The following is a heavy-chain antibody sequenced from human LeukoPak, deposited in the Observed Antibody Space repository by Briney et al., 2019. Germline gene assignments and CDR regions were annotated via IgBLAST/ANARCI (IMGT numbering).Heavy chain of an antibody. J-gene: IGHJ4*02. CDR3: GRDGSSMGTNFDY. V-gene: IGHV3-21*01. CDR2: ISSSSIYI. CDR1: GFTFSSYS. D-gene: IGHD1-7*01. Sequence: TGGSLRLSGAASGFTFSSYSMNWVRQAPGKGLEWVSSISSSSIYIYYADSVKGRFTIYRDNAKNSLYLQMDSLRAEDTAVYYCGRDGSSMGTNFDYWGQGTLVTVSS.